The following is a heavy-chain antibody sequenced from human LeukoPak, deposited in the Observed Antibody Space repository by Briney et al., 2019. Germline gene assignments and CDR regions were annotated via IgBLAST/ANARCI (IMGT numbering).Heavy chain of an antibody. D-gene: IGHD5-12*01. CDR3: AMILCGYAPGDY. CDR1: GFTFSSYS. CDR2: ISSSSSYI. J-gene: IGHJ4*02. V-gene: IGHV3-21*01. Sequence: GGSLRLSCAASGFTFSSYSMNWVRQAPGKGLEWVSSISSSSSYIYYADSVKGRFTTSRDNAKNSLYLQMNSLRAEDTAVYYCAMILCGYAPGDYWGQGTLVTVSS.